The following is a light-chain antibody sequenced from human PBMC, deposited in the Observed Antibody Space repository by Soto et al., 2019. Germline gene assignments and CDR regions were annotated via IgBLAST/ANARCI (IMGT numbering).Light chain of an antibody. CDR1: SSDVGAYNY. V-gene: IGLV2-11*01. Sequence: QSALTQPRSVSGSARQSVTISCTGTSSDVGAYNYVSWYQQHPGKAPKVIIYDVTKRPSGVPDRFSGSKSGNTASLTISGLQAEDESDYCCSFAGGHTNWVFGGGTKLTVL. CDR2: DVT. J-gene: IGLJ3*02. CDR3: CSFAGGHTNWV.